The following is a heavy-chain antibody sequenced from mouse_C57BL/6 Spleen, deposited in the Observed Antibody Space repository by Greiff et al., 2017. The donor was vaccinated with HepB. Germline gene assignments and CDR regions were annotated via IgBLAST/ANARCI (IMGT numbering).Heavy chain of an antibody. CDR3: ARRGYYDYDGGFDY. J-gene: IGHJ2*01. V-gene: IGHV1-26*01. CDR1: GYTFTDYY. CDR2: INPNNGGT. D-gene: IGHD2-4*01. Sequence: EVQLQQSGPELVKPGASVKISCKASGYTFTDYYMNWVKQSHGKSLEWIGDINPNNGGTSYNQKFKGKATLTVDKSSSTAYMELRSLTSEDSAVYYCARRGYYDYDGGFDYWGQGTTLTVSS.